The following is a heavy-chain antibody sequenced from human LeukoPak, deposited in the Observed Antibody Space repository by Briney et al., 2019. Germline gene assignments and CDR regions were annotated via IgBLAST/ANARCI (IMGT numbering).Heavy chain of an antibody. CDR2: IIPIFGTA. Sequence: SVKVSCKASGGTFSSYAISWVRQAPGQGLEWMGGIIPIFGTANYAQKFQGRVTTTADESTSTAYMELSSLRSEDTAVYYCASFDSSGYWYYFDYWGQGTLVTVSS. CDR1: GGTFSSYA. V-gene: IGHV1-69*13. D-gene: IGHD3-22*01. CDR3: ASFDSSGYWYYFDY. J-gene: IGHJ4*02.